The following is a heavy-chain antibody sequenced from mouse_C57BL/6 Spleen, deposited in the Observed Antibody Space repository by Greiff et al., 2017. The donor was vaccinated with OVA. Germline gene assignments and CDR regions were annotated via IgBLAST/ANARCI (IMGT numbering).Heavy chain of an antibody. CDR3: ARSGYDGYYHYYFDY. J-gene: IGHJ2*01. D-gene: IGHD2-3*01. CDR1: GYTFTDYY. Sequence: EVQLQQSGPELVKPGASVKISCKASGYTFTDYYMNWVKQSHGKSLEWIGDINPNNGGTSYNQKFKGKATLTVDKSSSTAYMALRSLTSEDSAVYYCARSGYDGYYHYYFDYWGQGTTLTVSS. V-gene: IGHV1-26*01. CDR2: INPNNGGT.